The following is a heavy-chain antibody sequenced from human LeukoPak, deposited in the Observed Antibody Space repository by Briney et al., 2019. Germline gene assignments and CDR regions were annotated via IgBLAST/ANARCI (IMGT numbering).Heavy chain of an antibody. D-gene: IGHD1-26*01. J-gene: IGHJ4*02. CDR3: AKYVVSLSSGSYYVNTNQGTCFDY. V-gene: IGHV3-23*01. Sequence: PGGSLRLSCAASGFTFSSYAMSWVRQAPGKGLEWVSAISGSGGSTYYADSVKGRFTISRDNSKNTLYLQMNSLRAEDTAVYYCAKYVVSLSSGSYYVNTNQGTCFDYWGQGTLVTVSS. CDR2: ISGSGGST. CDR1: GFTFSSYA.